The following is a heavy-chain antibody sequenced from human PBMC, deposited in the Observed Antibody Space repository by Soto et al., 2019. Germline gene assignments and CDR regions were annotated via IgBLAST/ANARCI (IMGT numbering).Heavy chain of an antibody. J-gene: IGHJ4*02. CDR1: GFTFSSYA. CDR2: ISYDGSNK. V-gene: IGHV3-30-3*01. CDR3: ARDRWPTSCYFDY. Sequence: GGSLRLSCAASGFTFSSYAMSWVRQAPGKGLEWVAVISYDGSNKYYADSVKGRFTISRDNSKNTLYLQMNSLRAEDTAVYYCARDRWPTSCYFDYWGQGTLVTVSS. D-gene: IGHD2-15*01.